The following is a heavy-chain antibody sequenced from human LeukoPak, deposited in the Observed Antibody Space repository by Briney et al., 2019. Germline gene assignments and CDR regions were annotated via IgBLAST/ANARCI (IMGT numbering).Heavy chain of an antibody. J-gene: IGHJ4*02. CDR2: ISYDGSNK. CDR1: GFTFSSYA. V-gene: IGHV3-30*01. D-gene: IGHD1-26*01. CDR3: ARDRAKRFDY. Sequence: GGSLRLSCAASGFTFSSYAMHWVRQAPGKGPEWVAVISYDGSNKYYADSVKGRFTISRDNSKNTLYLQMNSLRAEDTAVYYCARDRAKRFDYWGQGTLVTVSS.